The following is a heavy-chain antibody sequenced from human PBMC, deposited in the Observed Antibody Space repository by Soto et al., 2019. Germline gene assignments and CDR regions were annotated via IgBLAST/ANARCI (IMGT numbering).Heavy chain of an antibody. D-gene: IGHD1-26*01. CDR1: GDSISSGDYY. CDR3: ASSKSGTYVLDF. J-gene: IGHJ4*02. Sequence: QVQLQESGPGLVKPSQTLSLTCTVSGDSISSGDYYWSWIRQPPGKGLECIGYIYYSGSTYYNPSLKRRVTISVDMSRNQCSLKLSSVTAADTAIYYCASSKSGTYVLDFWGQGTLVTVSS. CDR2: IYYSGST. V-gene: IGHV4-30-4*01.